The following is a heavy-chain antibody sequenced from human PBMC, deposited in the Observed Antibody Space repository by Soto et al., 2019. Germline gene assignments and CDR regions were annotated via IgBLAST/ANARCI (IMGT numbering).Heavy chain of an antibody. CDR3: ARDSRRSSTSPTGDYYYGMDV. V-gene: IGHV3-33*01. D-gene: IGHD2-2*01. Sequence: TGGSLRLSCAASGFTFSSYGMHWVRQAPGKWLEWVAVIWYDGSNKYYADSVKGRFAISRDNSKNTLYLQMNSLRAEDTAVYYCARDSRRSSTSPTGDYYYGMDVWGQGXTVTVYS. J-gene: IGHJ6*02. CDR2: IWYDGSNK. CDR1: GFTFSSYG.